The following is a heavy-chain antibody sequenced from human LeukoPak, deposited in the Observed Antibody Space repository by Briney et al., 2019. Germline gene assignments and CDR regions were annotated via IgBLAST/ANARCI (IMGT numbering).Heavy chain of an antibody. CDR1: GGSISSSSYY. Sequence: SETLSLTCTVSGGSISSSSYYWGWIRQPPGKGLEWIGEINHSGSTNYNPSLKSRVTISVDTSKNQFSLKLSSVTAADTAVYYCARGPPMTTVVTPLQYFQHWGQGTLVTVSS. J-gene: IGHJ1*01. D-gene: IGHD4-23*01. V-gene: IGHV4-39*07. CDR2: INHSGST. CDR3: ARGPPMTTVVTPLQYFQH.